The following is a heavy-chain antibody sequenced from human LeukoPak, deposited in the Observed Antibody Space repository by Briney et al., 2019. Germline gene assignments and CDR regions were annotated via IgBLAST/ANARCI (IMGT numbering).Heavy chain of an antibody. Sequence: ASVKVSCKASGYTFTSYGISWVRQAPGQGLEWMGWISAYNGNTNYAQKLQGRVTMTTDTSTSTAYMELRSLRSDDTAVYYCARDGTPALYGSGSYVVYWGQGTLVTVSS. V-gene: IGHV1-18*01. CDR3: ARDGTPALYGSGSYVVY. J-gene: IGHJ4*02. CDR1: GYTFTSYG. CDR2: ISAYNGNT. D-gene: IGHD3-10*01.